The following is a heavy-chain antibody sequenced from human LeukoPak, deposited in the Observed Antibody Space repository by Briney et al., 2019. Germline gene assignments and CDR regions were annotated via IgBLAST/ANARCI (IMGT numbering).Heavy chain of an antibody. J-gene: IGHJ4*02. CDR2: INHSGST. Sequence: PSETLSLTCAVYGGSFSGYYGSWIRQPPGKGLEWIGEINHSGSTNYNPSLKSRVTISVDTSKNQFSLKLSSVTAADTAVYYCARKKRNCSSTSCYVYFDYWGQGTLVTVSS. CDR1: GGSFSGYY. D-gene: IGHD2-2*01. V-gene: IGHV4-34*01. CDR3: ARKKRNCSSTSCYVYFDY.